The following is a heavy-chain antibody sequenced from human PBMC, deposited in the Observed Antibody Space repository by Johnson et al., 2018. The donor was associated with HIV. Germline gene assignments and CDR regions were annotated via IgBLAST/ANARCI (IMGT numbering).Heavy chain of an antibody. CDR2: ISYDGSNK. V-gene: IGHV3-30-3*01. CDR1: GFTFSSFA. CDR3: ARDMPNFWSDFGRGDAFDV. D-gene: IGHD3-3*01. J-gene: IGHJ3*01. Sequence: VQLVESGGGVVQPGRSLRLSCAASGFTFSSFAMHWVRQAPGKGLEWVAVISYDGSNKYYADSVKGRFTISRDNARNSLYLQMSSLRAEDTAVYYCARDMPNFWSDFGRGDAFDVWGQGTMVTVSS.